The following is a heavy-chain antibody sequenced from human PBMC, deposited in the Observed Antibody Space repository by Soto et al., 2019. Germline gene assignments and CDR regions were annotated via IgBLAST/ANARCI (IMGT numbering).Heavy chain of an antibody. CDR3: ARDRVTMIVVNGMDV. J-gene: IGHJ6*02. CDR2: INSDGSST. CDR1: GFTFSSYW. Sequence: EVQLVESGGGLVQPGGSLRLSCAASGFTFSSYWMHWVRQAPGKGLVWVSRINSDGSSTSYADSVKGRFTISRDNAKNTLYLQMNRLRAEDTAGYYCARDRVTMIVVNGMDVWGQGTTVTVSS. D-gene: IGHD3-22*01. V-gene: IGHV3-74*01.